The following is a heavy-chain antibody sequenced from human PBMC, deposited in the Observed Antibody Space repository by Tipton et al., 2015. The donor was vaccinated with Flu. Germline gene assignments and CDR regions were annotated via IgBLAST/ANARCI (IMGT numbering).Heavy chain of an antibody. D-gene: IGHD1-14*01. CDR1: GGSFRAYY. V-gene: IGHV4-34*01. CDR2: INHSGST. Sequence: LRLSCAVYGGSFRAYYWSWIRQLPGKGLEWIGEINHSGSTNYNPSLKSRVTISVDKSKNQFSLKLSSVTAADTAVYYCARPGVAEYYFDYWGQGTLVTVSS. CDR3: ARPGVAEYYFDY. J-gene: IGHJ4*02.